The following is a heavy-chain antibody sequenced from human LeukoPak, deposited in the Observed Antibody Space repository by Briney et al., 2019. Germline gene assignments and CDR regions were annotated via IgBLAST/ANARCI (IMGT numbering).Heavy chain of an antibody. V-gene: IGHV4-30-2*01. D-gene: IGHD3-16*01. J-gene: IGHJ3*02. CDR3: ARDLAGGHDAFDI. CDR2: IYHSGST. CDR1: GGSISSGGYS. Sequence: KTSETLSLTCAVSGGSISSGGYSWSWIRQPPGKGLEWIGYIYHSGSTYYNPSLKSRVTISVDRSKNQFSLKLSSVTAADTAVYYCARDLAGGHDAFDIWGQGTMVTVSS.